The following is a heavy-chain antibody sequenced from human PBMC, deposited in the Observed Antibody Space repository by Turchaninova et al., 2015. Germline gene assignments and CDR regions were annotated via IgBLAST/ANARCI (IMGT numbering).Heavy chain of an antibody. D-gene: IGHD6-25*01. CDR1: GGSISSSNW. Sequence: QVQLQESGPGLVKPSGTLSLTCAVSGGSISSSNWWRWVRQPPGQGPEGIGEIYQSGSTNYHPSLKRRVPISVDKSKNQFSLKLNSVTAADAAVYYCARARYSSAAPVDYWGQGTLVTVSS. CDR2: IYQSGST. J-gene: IGHJ4*02. V-gene: IGHV4-4*02. CDR3: ARARYSSAAPVDY.